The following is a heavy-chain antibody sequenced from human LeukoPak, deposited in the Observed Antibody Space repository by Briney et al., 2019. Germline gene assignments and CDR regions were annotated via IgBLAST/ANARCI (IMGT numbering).Heavy chain of an antibody. CDR1: GGTFSSYG. CDR2: ISAYNGNT. CDR3: ARDCSSTSCYP. Sequence: ASVKVSCKASGGTFSSYGISWVRQAPGQGLEWMGWISAYNGNTNYAQKLQGRVAMTTDTSTSTAYMELRSLRSDDTAVYYCARDCSSTSCYPWGQGTLVTVSS. D-gene: IGHD2-2*01. J-gene: IGHJ5*02. V-gene: IGHV1-18*01.